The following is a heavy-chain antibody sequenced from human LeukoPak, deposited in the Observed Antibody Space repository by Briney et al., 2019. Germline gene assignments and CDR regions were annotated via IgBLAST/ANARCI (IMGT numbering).Heavy chain of an antibody. V-gene: IGHV3-74*01. J-gene: IGHJ4*02. CDR1: GFTFSSYW. D-gene: IGHD2-2*01. CDR3: ASSTQISKYADY. Sequence: PGGSLRLSCAASGFTFSSYWMHWVRQAPGKGLVWVSRINSDGSITTYADSVRSRFTISRDNAKSTLYLQMNSLRAEDTAVYYRASSTQISKYADYWGQGALVTVSS. CDR2: INSDGSIT.